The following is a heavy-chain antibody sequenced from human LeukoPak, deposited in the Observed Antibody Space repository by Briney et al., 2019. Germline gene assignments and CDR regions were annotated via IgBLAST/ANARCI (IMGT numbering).Heavy chain of an antibody. CDR1: GFTFSSYS. CDR2: ISSSSSTI. J-gene: IGHJ6*03. CDR3: ARDEAARPYYYYMDV. D-gene: IGHD6-6*01. V-gene: IGHV3-48*01. Sequence: GGSLRLSCAASGFTFSSYSMNWVRQAPGKGLEWVSYISSSSSTIYYADSVKGRFTISRDNAKNSLYLQMNSLRAEDTAVYYCARDEAARPYYYYMDVWGKGTMVTVSS.